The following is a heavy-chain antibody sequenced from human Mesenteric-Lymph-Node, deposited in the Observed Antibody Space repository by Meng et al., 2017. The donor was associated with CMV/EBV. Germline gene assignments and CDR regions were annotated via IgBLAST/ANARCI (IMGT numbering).Heavy chain of an antibody. CDR1: DDSISHSY. CDR3: ARALHHRYSSSPGL. D-gene: IGHD6-13*01. Sequence: SETLSLTCTVSDDSISHSYWNWIRQAPGKRLEWIGYIHYTGSANYNLSLRSRVTISIDTSKNQFSLKVISVTAADTAVYYCARALHHRYSSSPGLWGQGTLVTVSS. V-gene: IGHV4-59*12. J-gene: IGHJ4*02. CDR2: IHYTGSA.